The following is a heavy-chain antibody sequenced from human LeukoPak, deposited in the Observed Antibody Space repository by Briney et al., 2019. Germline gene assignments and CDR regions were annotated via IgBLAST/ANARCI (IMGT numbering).Heavy chain of an antibody. V-gene: IGHV7-4-1*02. Sequence: GASVKVSCKASGYTFTSYAMNWVRQARGQGLECMGWINTNTGNPTYAQGFTGRFVFSLDTSVSTAYLQISSLKAEDTAVYYCARDHVRYGDYGQEAFDIWGQGTMVTVSS. CDR2: INTNTGNP. J-gene: IGHJ3*02. CDR1: GYTFTSYA. CDR3: ARDHVRYGDYGQEAFDI. D-gene: IGHD4-17*01.